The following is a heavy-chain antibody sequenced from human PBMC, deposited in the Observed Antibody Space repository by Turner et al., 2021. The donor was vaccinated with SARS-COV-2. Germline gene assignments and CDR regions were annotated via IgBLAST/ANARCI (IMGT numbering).Heavy chain of an antibody. Sequence: QLQLQQWGAGLLQPSETLSLTCAVYGGSFSGYYWTWIRQPPEKGLEWIGEIHPSGTTYHNPPLKGRVTMSVDTSKNQFYLKVSAVTAADTAVYYCAKGDDSRKSGLLWGQGTLVTVSS. CDR1: GGSFSGYY. V-gene: IGHV4-34*02. CDR2: IHPSGTT. J-gene: IGHJ4*02. D-gene: IGHD2-15*01. CDR3: AKGDDSRKSGLL.